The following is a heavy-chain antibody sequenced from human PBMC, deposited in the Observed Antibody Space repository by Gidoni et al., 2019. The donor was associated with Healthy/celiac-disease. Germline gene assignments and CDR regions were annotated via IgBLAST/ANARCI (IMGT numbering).Heavy chain of an antibody. J-gene: IGHJ6*02. CDR3: AKDIDVAVADPNMDV. CDR1: GLPLADYA. CDR2: ISWNSGSI. D-gene: IGHD6-19*01. V-gene: IGHV3-9*01. Sequence: EVQLVESGGGLAQPGRSLRLTSSASGLPLADYAMHWVRHAPGKGPEWVSGISWNSGSIGYADSVKGRFTISRDNAKNSLYLQMNSLRAEDTALYYCAKDIDVAVADPNMDVWGQGTTVTVSS.